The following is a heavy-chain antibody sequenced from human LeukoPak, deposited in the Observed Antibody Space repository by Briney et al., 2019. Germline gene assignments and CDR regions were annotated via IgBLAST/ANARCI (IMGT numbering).Heavy chain of an antibody. CDR1: GFTFSSYA. D-gene: IGHD3-3*01. CDR3: AKVAWF. J-gene: IGHJ4*02. Sequence: GGSLRLSCAASGFTFSSYAMHWVRQAPGKGLEWVAVISYDGSNKYYADSVKGRFTISRDNSKNTLYLQMNSLRAEDTAVYYCAKVAWFRGQGTLVTVSS. CDR2: ISYDGSNK. V-gene: IGHV3-30-3*01.